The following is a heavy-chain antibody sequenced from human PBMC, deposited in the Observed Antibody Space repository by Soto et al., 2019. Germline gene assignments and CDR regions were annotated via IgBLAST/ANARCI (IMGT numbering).Heavy chain of an antibody. V-gene: IGHV1-69*05. CDR1: GGTFSSYA. CDR3: ASPVATVYYYYGMDV. J-gene: IGHJ6*02. D-gene: IGHD2-21*02. Sequence: QVQLVQSGAEVKKPGSSVKVSCKASGGTFSSYAITWVRQAPGQGLEWMGGIIPIFGTADYAQKFQGRVTXTXVXSXXTAYMELSSLRSEDTAVYYCASPVATVYYYYGMDVWGQGTTVTVSS. CDR2: IIPIFGTA.